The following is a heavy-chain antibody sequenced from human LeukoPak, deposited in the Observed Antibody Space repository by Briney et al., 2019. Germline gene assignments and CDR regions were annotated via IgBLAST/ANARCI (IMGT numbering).Heavy chain of an antibody. D-gene: IGHD6-13*01. V-gene: IGHV1-2*02. J-gene: IGHJ4*02. Sequence: GASVKVSCKASGYTFTGYYMHWVRQAPGQGLEWMGWINPNSGGTNYAQKFQGRVTMTRDTSISTAYMELSRLRSDDTAVYYCARRGSSNNTPSFDYWGQGTLVTVSS. CDR3: ARRGSSNNTPSFDY. CDR1: GYTFTGYY. CDR2: INPNSGGT.